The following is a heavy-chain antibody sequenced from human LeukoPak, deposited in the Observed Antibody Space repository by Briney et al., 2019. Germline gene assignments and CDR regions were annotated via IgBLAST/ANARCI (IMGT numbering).Heavy chain of an antibody. V-gene: IGHV1-8*01. J-gene: IGHJ6*02. D-gene: IGHD3-10*01. Sequence: PEASVKVSCKDSGYTFTSYDINWVRQATGQGLEWMGWMNPNSGNTGYAQKFQGRVTMTRNTSISTAYMELSSLRSEDTAVYYCARGTEIMVRGVIIPYYYYGMDVRGQGTTVTVSS. CDR3: ARGTEIMVRGVIIPYYYYGMDV. CDR2: MNPNSGNT. CDR1: GYTFTSYD.